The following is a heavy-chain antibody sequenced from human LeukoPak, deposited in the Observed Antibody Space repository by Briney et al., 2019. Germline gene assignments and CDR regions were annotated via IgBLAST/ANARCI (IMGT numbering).Heavy chain of an antibody. CDR2: ISAYNGNT. CDR1: GYTFTSYG. CDR3: ARDGGGAGVLRFLEWLFGPFDI. V-gene: IGHV1-18*01. Sequence: ASVKVSCKASGYTFTSYGISWVRQAPGQGLEWMGWISAYNGNTNYAQKLQGRVTMTTDTSTSTAYMELRSLRSDDTAVYYCARDGGGAGVLRFLEWLFGPFDIWGQGTMVTVSS. J-gene: IGHJ3*02. D-gene: IGHD3-3*01.